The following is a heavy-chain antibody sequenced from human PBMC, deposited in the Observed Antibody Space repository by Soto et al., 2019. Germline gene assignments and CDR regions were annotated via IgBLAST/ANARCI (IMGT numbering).Heavy chain of an antibody. J-gene: IGHJ4*02. V-gene: IGHV3-48*01. Sequence: PGGSLRLSCAASGFTFSSYSMNWVRQAPGKGLEWVSYISSSSSTIYYADSVKGRFTISRDNAKNSLYLQMNSLRAEDTAVYYCARDIQLWDFDYWGQGTLVTVSS. CDR3: ARDIQLWDFDY. CDR2: ISSSSSTI. CDR1: GFTFSSYS. D-gene: IGHD5-18*01.